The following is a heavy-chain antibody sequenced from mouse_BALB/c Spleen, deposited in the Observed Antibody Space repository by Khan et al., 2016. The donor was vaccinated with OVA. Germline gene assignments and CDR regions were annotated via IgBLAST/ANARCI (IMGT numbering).Heavy chain of an antibody. CDR1: GYTFTDYS. V-gene: IGHV9-2-1*01. CDR2: INTETGEP. J-gene: IGHJ2*01. Sequence: QIQLVQSGPELKKPGETVKISCKASGYTFTDYSMHWVKQAPGQGLKWMGWINTETGEPTYADDFKGRFAFSLETSASTAYLQINNLKNEDTATYFCARDRYGYFNYWGQGTTLTVSS. CDR3: ARDRYGYFNY. D-gene: IGHD2-14*01.